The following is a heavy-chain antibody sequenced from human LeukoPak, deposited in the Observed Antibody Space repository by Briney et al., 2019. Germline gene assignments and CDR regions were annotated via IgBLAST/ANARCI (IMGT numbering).Heavy chain of an antibody. CDR3: ARVSLRRNYYYYYGMDV. Sequence: SVKVSCKASGGTFSSYAISWVRQAPGQGLEWMGGIIPIFGTANYAQKFQGRVTITADDSTSTAYMELSSLRSEDTAVYYCARVSLRRNYYYYYGMDVWGQGTTVTVSS. CDR1: GGTFSSYA. D-gene: IGHD3-16*01. V-gene: IGHV1-69*13. J-gene: IGHJ6*02. CDR2: IIPIFGTA.